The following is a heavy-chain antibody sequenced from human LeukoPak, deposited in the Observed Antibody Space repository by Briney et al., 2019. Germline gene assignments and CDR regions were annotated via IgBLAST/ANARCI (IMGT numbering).Heavy chain of an antibody. CDR1: GGSISSGGYY. V-gene: IGHV4-31*03. J-gene: IGHJ5*02. CDR3: ARGVVVTYNGFDP. D-gene: IGHD2-21*02. CDR2: IYYSGST. Sequence: PSQTLSLTCTVSGGSISSGGYYWSWIRQHPGKGLEWIGYIYYSGSTYYNPSLKSRVTISVDTSKNQFSLKLSSVTAADTAVYYCARGVVVTYNGFDPWGQGTLVTVSS.